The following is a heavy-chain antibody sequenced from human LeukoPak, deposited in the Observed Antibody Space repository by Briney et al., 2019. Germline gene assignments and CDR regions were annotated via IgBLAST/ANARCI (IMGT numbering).Heavy chain of an antibody. CDR3: ARTHCGSTSCYSGEEGYGMDV. CDR1: GFTFSDYY. Sequence: GGSLRLSCVASGFTFSDYYMSWIRQAPGKGLGWVSYISSSGSTIYYADSVKGRFTISRDNAKNSLYLQMNSLRAEDTAVYYCARTHCGSTSCYSGEEGYGMDVWGQGTTVTVSS. J-gene: IGHJ6*02. D-gene: IGHD2-2*01. V-gene: IGHV3-11*01. CDR2: ISSSGSTI.